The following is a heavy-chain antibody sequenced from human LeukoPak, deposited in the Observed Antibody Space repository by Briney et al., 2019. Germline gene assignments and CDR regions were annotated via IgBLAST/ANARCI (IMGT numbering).Heavy chain of an antibody. Sequence: GGSLRLSCAASGFTFSSYWMSWVRQAPGKGLEWVANIKQDGSEKYYVDSVKGRFTISGDNAKNSLYLQMRSLRAEDTAVYYCLQYNSGSTWGQGTLVTVSS. V-gene: IGHV3-7*01. J-gene: IGHJ4*02. CDR1: GFTFSSYW. D-gene: IGHD3-10*01. CDR2: IKQDGSEK. CDR3: LQYNSGST.